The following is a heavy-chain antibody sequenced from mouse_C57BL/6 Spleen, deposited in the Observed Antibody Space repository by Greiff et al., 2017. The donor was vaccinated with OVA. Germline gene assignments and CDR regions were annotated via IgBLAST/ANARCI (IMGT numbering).Heavy chain of an antibody. Sequence: EVKLVESGGGLVKPGGSLKLSCAASGFTFSSYAMSWVRQTPEKRLEWVATISDGGSYTYYPDNVKGRFTISRDNAKNNLYLQMSHLKSEDTAMYYCARDWDTHYFDYWGQGTTLTVSS. J-gene: IGHJ2*01. CDR1: GFTFSSYA. CDR2: ISDGGSYT. V-gene: IGHV5-4*01. D-gene: IGHD4-1*01. CDR3: ARDWDTHYFDY.